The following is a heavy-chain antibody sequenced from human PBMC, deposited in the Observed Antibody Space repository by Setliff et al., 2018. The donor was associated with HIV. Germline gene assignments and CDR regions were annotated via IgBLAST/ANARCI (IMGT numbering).Heavy chain of an antibody. V-gene: IGHV3-33*06. CDR2: IWYDGSNK. Sequence: PGGSLRLSCAASGFTFSSYGMHWVRQAPGKGLEWVAVIWYDGSNKYYADSVKGRFTISRDNSKNTLYLQMNSLRAEDTAVYYYAKTPSSGWYSLYLDYWGQGTLVTVSS. CDR1: GFTFSSYG. D-gene: IGHD6-19*01. J-gene: IGHJ4*02. CDR3: AKTPSSGWYSLYLDY.